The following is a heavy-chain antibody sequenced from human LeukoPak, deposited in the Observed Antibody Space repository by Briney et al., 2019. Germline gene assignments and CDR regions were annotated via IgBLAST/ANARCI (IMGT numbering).Heavy chain of an antibody. CDR1: GGSIGRHY. Sequence: SETLSLTCTVSGGSIGRHYWSWIRQPPGKGLEWIGYVFYTGSTNYNPSLKSRVTISVDASRNQFSLKLSSVTAADTALYYCVKKSRTTSPPIRWGQGTLVTVSS. J-gene: IGHJ4*02. D-gene: IGHD2-2*01. CDR2: VFYTGST. CDR3: VKKSRTTSPPIR. V-gene: IGHV4-59*11.